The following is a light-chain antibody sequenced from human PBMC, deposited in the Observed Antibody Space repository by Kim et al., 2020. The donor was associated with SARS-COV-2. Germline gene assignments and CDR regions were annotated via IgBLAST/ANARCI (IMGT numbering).Light chain of an antibody. CDR1: SLRSYY. J-gene: IGLJ2*01. V-gene: IGLV3-19*01. Sequence: ALGHTVRITCQGDSLRSYYASWYQQKPRQAPVLVIYGKNNRPSGIPDRFSGSYSGNTASLTITGAQAEDEADYYCNSRDSSGFHVLFGGGTQLTVL. CDR2: GKN. CDR3: NSRDSSGFHVL.